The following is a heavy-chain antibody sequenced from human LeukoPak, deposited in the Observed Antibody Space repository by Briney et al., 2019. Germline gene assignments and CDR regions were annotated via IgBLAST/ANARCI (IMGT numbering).Heavy chain of an antibody. V-gene: IGHV1-69*04. J-gene: IGHJ3*02. CDR2: IIPILGIA. CDR3: ARVRRNYDFWSGEGAFDI. Sequence: SVKVSCKASGGTFSSYAISWVRQAPGQGLEWMGRIIPILGIANYAQKFQGRVTMTRDTSISTAYMELSRLRSDDTAVYYCARVRRNYDFWSGEGAFDIWGQGTMVTVSS. CDR1: GGTFSSYA. D-gene: IGHD3-3*01.